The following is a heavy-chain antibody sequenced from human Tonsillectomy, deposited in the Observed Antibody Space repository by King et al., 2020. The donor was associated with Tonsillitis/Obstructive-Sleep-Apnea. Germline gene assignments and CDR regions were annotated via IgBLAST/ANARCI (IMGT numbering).Heavy chain of an antibody. CDR1: GFTFDDYG. Sequence: VQLVESGGGVVRPGGSLRLSCAASGFTFDDYGMSWVRQAPGKGLEWVVGINWNGGSTGYAVSVKGRFTISRDNAKNSLYLQRNSLRAEDTALYYCARARDCSSTSCHEGLDYWGQGTLVTVSS. CDR2: INWNGGST. V-gene: IGHV3-20*04. D-gene: IGHD2-2*01. CDR3: ARARDCSSTSCHEGLDY. J-gene: IGHJ4*02.